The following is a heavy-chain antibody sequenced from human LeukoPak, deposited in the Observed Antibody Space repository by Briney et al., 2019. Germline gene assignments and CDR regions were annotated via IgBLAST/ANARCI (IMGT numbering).Heavy chain of an antibody. D-gene: IGHD3-10*01. Sequence: KASETLSLTCAVYGGSFSSYYWGWIRQPPGKGLEWIGSIYYSGSTYYNPSLKSRVTISVDTSKNQFSLKLSSVTAADTAVYYCARQNMVRGTNYWGQGTLVTVSS. J-gene: IGHJ4*02. V-gene: IGHV4-39*01. CDR3: ARQNMVRGTNY. CDR2: IYYSGST. CDR1: GGSFSSYY.